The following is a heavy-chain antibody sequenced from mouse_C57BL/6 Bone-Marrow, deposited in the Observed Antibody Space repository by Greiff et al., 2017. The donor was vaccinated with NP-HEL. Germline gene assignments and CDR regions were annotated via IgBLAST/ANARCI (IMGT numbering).Heavy chain of an antibody. CDR3: ARGGGSGGYAMDY. Sequence: QVQLQQSGPGLVAPSQSLSITCTVSGFSLTSYGVDWVRQSPGKGLEWLGVIWGVGSTNYNSALKSRLSISKDNSKSQVFLKMNSLQTDDTAMYYWARGGGSGGYAMDYWGQGTSVTVSS. CDR1: GFSLTSYG. V-gene: IGHV2-6*01. J-gene: IGHJ4*01. CDR2: IWGVGST. D-gene: IGHD3-1*01.